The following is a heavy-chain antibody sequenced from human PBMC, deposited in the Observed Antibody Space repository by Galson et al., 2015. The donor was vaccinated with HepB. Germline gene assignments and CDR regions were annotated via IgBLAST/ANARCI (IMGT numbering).Heavy chain of an antibody. D-gene: IGHD3-10*01. CDR3: AREAGEYYYGSGSYSVYFDY. J-gene: IGHJ4*02. CDR1: GYTFTSYY. V-gene: IGHV1-46*04. CDR2: INPSGGST. Sequence: SVKVSCKASGYTFTSYYMHWVRQAPGQGLEWMGIINPSGGSTSYAQKLQGRATMTRDTSTSTVYMELSSLRSEDTAVYYCAREAGEYYYGSGSYSVYFDYWGQGTLVTVSS.